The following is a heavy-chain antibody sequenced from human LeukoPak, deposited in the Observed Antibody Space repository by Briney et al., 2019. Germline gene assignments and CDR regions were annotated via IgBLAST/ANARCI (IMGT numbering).Heavy chain of an antibody. CDR1: GFNFSCHG. CDR2: IWYDGTNK. Sequence: RRSLRISCAASGFNFSCHGMHWVRQAPAYGLDWMAVIWYDGTNKNYADSVKGRLSISRDNSKNTLYLQMNSLRAEDTAVYYCARDWIRGSNYYYYGMEVWGQGTTVTVSS. V-gene: IGHV3-33*01. CDR3: ARDWIRGSNYYYYGMEV. J-gene: IGHJ6*02. D-gene: IGHD5-18*01.